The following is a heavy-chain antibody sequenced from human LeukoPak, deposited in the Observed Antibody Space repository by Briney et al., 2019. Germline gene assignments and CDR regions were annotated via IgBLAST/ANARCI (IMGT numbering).Heavy chain of an antibody. CDR2: IRNDGSNK. V-gene: IGHV3-30*02. D-gene: IGHD6-13*01. Sequence: GGSLRLSCVASGFTFSSNGMHWVRQAPGKGLEWVAFIRNDGSNKYYVDSVKGRFTIYRDNSKNTLYLQMNSLRAEDTAVFFCARDSIRQQLYYFDYWGRGTLVTVSS. CDR3: ARDSIRQQLYYFDY. J-gene: IGHJ4*02. CDR1: GFTFSSNG.